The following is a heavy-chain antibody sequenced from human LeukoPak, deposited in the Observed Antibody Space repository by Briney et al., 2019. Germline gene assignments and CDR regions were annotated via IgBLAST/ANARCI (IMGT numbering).Heavy chain of an antibody. Sequence: GGSLRLSCAASGFTFSDHYIDWVRQAPGQGLEWVGIINPSGDPTTYAQKFQGRVTMTSDMSTSTVYMELSSLRSEDTAVYYCARSSGYYSSLFYMHVWGKGTTVTASS. CDR3: ARSSGYYSSLFYMHV. D-gene: IGHD3-22*01. J-gene: IGHJ6*03. CDR2: INPSGDPT. CDR1: GFTFSDHY. V-gene: IGHV1-46*01.